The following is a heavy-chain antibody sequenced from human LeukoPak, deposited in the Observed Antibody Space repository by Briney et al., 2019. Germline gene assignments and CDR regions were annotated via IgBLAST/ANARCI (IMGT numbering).Heavy chain of an antibody. CDR3: ARGYYYGSGSYRDWFDP. CDR1: GGSISSSSYY. Sequence: PSETLSLTCTVSGGSISSSSYYWGWIRQPPGKGLEWMGSIYYSGSTYYNPSLKSRVTISVDTSKNQFSLKLSSVTAADTAVYYCARGYYYGSGSYRDWFDPWGQGTLVTVSS. J-gene: IGHJ5*02. V-gene: IGHV4-39*01. CDR2: IYYSGST. D-gene: IGHD3-10*01.